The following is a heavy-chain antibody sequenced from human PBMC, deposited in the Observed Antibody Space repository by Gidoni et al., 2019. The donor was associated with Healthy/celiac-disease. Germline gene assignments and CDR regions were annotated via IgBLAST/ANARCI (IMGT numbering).Heavy chain of an antibody. J-gene: IGHJ6*02. CDR3: AREIPYDFWSGPTSMDV. D-gene: IGHD3-3*01. CDR1: GFTFSSYA. V-gene: IGHV3-30-3*01. CDR2: ISYDGSNK. Sequence: VQLVESGGGVVQPGGSVRLSGAASGFTFSSYAMHWVRQAPGKGLEWVAVISYDGSNKYYADSVKGRFTISRDNSKNTLYLQMNSLRAEDTAVYYCAREIPYDFWSGPTSMDVWGQGTTVTVSS.